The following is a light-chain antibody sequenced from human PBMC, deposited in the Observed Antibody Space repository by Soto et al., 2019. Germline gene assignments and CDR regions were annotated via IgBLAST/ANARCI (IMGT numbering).Light chain of an antibody. CDR1: QTISSW. CDR3: QQYNRYSPWA. CDR2: KAS. Sequence: DIQMTQSPSTLSGSVGDRVAMTCRASQTISSWLAWYQQKPGKAPKLLIYKASTLKSGVPSRFSGSGSGTEFTLTISSLQPDDFATYYCQQYNRYSPWAFGQGTKV. V-gene: IGKV1-5*03. J-gene: IGKJ1*01.